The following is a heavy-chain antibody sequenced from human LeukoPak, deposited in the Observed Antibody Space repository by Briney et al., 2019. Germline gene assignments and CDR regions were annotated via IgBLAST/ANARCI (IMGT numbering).Heavy chain of an antibody. V-gene: IGHV3-74*01. J-gene: IGHJ3*02. D-gene: IGHD3-9*01. CDR2: ISPTGSTT. CDR3: AKSDILTGLDAFDI. Sequence: GGSLRLSCTASGFSFSGHWMHWARQLPGKGLVWVSRISPTGSTTSYADSVKGRFTISRDNSKNTLYLQMNSLRAEDTAVYYCAKSDILTGLDAFDIWGQGTMVTVSS. CDR1: GFSFSGHW.